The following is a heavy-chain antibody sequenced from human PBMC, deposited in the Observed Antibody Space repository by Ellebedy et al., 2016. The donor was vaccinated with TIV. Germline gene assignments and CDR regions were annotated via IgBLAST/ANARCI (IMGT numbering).Heavy chain of an antibody. J-gene: IGHJ4*02. V-gene: IGHV3-30*03. CDR3: ASEDYWRFDY. Sequence: GESLKISXAASGFTFATFGMHWVRQAPGKGLEWVAVISSRETTKYYSESVEGRFSVSRDNSKNTVYLQMTSLRAEDTAVYYCASEDYWRFDYWGQGTLVTVSS. CDR2: ISSRETTK. D-gene: IGHD2-8*02. CDR1: GFTFATFG.